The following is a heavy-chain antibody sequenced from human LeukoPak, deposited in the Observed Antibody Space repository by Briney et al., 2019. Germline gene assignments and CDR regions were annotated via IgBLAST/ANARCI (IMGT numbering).Heavy chain of an antibody. CDR2: ISYDGSNK. Sequence: GGSLRLSCAASGFTFSSYGMHWVRQAPGKGLEWVAVISYDGSNKYYADSVKGRFTISRDNSKNTLYLQMNSLRAEDTAVYYCARASSGASYYDFWSGYNWFDPWGQGTLVTVSS. V-gene: IGHV3-30*03. CDR1: GFTFSSYG. D-gene: IGHD3-3*01. J-gene: IGHJ5*02. CDR3: ARASSGASYYDFWSGYNWFDP.